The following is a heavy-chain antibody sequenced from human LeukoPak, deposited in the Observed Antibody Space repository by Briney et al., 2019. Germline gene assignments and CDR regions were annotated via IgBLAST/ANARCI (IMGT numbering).Heavy chain of an antibody. V-gene: IGHV3-33*06. CDR3: AKCLGYSYGPSDY. J-gene: IGHJ4*02. CDR1: GFTFSSYG. Sequence: GGSLRLSCAASGFTFSSYGMHWVRQAPGKGLEWVAVIWYDGSNKYYADSVKGRFTIYRDNSKNTLYLQMNSLRSEDTAVYYCAKCLGYSYGPSDYWGQGTLVTVSS. D-gene: IGHD5-18*01. CDR2: IWYDGSNK.